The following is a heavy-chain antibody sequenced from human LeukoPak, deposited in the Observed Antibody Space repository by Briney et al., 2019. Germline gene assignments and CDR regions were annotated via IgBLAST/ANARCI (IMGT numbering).Heavy chain of an antibody. CDR3: AGPGCSSTSCSLRSYYYGMDV. CDR1: GGSISSYY. Sequence: SETLSLTCTVSGGSISSYYWSWIRQPPGKGLEWIGYIYYSGSTNYNPSLKSRVTISVDTSKNQFSLKLSSVTAADTAVYYCAGPGCSSTSCSLRSYYYGMDVWGQGTTVTVSS. V-gene: IGHV4-59*01. J-gene: IGHJ6*02. CDR2: IYYSGST. D-gene: IGHD2-2*01.